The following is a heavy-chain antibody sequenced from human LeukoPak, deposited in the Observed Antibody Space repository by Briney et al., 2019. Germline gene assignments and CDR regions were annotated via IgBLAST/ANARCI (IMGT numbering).Heavy chain of an antibody. Sequence: SGGSLRLSCAASGFIFSSYSMSWVRQAPGMGLEWVSVITGSGGNTYYADSVKGRFTISKDNSKNTVYLQMNSLRAEDTAVYYCARDGITYYYGMDVWGQGTTVTVSS. V-gene: IGHV3-23*01. J-gene: IGHJ6*02. D-gene: IGHD1/OR15-1a*01. CDR2: ITGSGGNT. CDR3: ARDGITYYYGMDV. CDR1: GFIFSSYS.